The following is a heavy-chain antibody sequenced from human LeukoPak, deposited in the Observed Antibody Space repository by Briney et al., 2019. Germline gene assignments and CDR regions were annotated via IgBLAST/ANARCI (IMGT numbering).Heavy chain of an antibody. Sequence: SETPSLTCSVSGGSISDHYWSWIRQPPGKGLEWIGYIYYSGSTNYNPSLKSRVTISVDTSKNRFSLKLSSVTATDTAVYYCARYYYDSSVWGQGTLVTVSS. CDR2: IYYSGST. CDR3: ARYYYDSSV. CDR1: GGSISDHY. D-gene: IGHD3-22*01. V-gene: IGHV4-59*08. J-gene: IGHJ4*02.